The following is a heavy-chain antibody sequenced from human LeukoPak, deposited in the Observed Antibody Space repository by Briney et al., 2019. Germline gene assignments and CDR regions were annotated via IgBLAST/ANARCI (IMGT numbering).Heavy chain of an antibody. Sequence: GGSLRLSCVASGFTFSNHWMSWVRQAPGKGLEWVANIKQDGSEKYYVDSLKGRFTISRDNAMNSLYLQMTSLRGDDTAVYYCARENYDILTYFGTGMDVWGQGTTVTVSS. D-gene: IGHD3-9*01. CDR3: ARENYDILTYFGTGMDV. J-gene: IGHJ6*02. CDR1: GFTFSNHW. V-gene: IGHV3-7*04. CDR2: IKQDGSEK.